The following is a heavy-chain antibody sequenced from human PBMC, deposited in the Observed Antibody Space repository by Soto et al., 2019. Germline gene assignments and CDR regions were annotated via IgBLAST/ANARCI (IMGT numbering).Heavy chain of an antibody. Sequence: GGSLRLSCAASGFTFSGSAMHWVRQASGKGLEWVGRIRSKANSYATAYAASVKGRFTISRDDSKNTAYLQMNSLKTEDTAVYYCKASRDGYNFVPYYYYGMDVWGQGTTVTVSS. CDR1: GFTFSGSA. CDR3: KASRDGYNFVPYYYYGMDV. J-gene: IGHJ6*02. CDR2: IRSKANSYAT. V-gene: IGHV3-73*01. D-gene: IGHD5-12*01.